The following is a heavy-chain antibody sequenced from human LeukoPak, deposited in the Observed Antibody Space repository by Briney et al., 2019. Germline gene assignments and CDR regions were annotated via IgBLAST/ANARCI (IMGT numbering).Heavy chain of an antibody. V-gene: IGHV3-73*01. Sequence: GGSLRLSCAASGFTFSSYAMHWVRQAPGKGLEWVGRIRSKANSYATAYAASVKGRFTISRDDSKNTAYLQMNSLKTEDTAVYYCTSPGAVAGTVDYWGQGTLVTVSS. CDR3: TSPGAVAGTVDY. J-gene: IGHJ4*02. CDR1: GFTFSSYA. CDR2: IRSKANSYAT. D-gene: IGHD6-19*01.